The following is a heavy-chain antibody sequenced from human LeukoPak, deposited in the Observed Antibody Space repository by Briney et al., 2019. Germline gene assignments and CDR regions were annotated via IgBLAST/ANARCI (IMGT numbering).Heavy chain of an antibody. V-gene: IGHV4-59*01. CDR3: ARHSGHSSTNDAFDI. CDR1: GGSIINYY. CDR2: MYSGGTT. Sequence: SETLSLTCTVSGGSIINYYWSWVRQPPGKGLDWIGYMYSGGTTNYSPSLKSRVTISEDMSKNQFSLKLTSVTAADTAVYYCARHSGHSSTNDAFDIWGQGTMVIVSS. J-gene: IGHJ3*02. D-gene: IGHD6-13*01.